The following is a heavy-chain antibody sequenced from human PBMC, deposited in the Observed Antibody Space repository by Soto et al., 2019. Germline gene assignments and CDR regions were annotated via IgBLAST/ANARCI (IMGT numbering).Heavy chain of an antibody. CDR1: GFTFSSYG. CDR3: ARVYNWNDFWFDY. Sequence: GGSLRLSCAASGFTFSSYGMHWVRQAPGKGLEWVAVIWYGGSNKYYADSVKGRFTISRDNSKNTLYLQMNSLRAEDTAVYYCARVYNWNDFWFDYWGQGTLVTVSS. CDR2: IWYGGSNK. V-gene: IGHV3-33*01. J-gene: IGHJ4*02. D-gene: IGHD1-20*01.